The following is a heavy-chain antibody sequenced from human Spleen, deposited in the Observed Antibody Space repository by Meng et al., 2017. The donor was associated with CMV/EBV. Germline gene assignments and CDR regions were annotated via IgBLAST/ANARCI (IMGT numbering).Heavy chain of an antibody. J-gene: IGHJ4*02. CDR2: IIPILGIA. CDR1: GVPFSSYA. CDR3: ARDRGDCISRSCSFDY. Sequence: SVKVSCKASGVPFSSYAISWVRQAPGQGLEWMGGIIPILGIANYAQKFQGRVTITADNSTSTAYMELRRLRSDDTAVYYCARDRGDCISRSCSFDYWGQGTLVTVS. V-gene: IGHV1-69*10. D-gene: IGHD2-2*01.